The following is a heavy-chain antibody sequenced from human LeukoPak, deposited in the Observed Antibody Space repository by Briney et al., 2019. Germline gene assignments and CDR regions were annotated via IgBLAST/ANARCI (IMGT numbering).Heavy chain of an antibody. D-gene: IGHD2-21*02. Sequence: GGSLRLSCAASGFTFSSYTMNWVRQAPGKGLEWVSSIAGSSGYISYADSVKGRFTISRDNAKKSLYLQMTSLTAEDTAVYYCAGDRGAYCGGDCYLGFDYWGRGTLVTVSS. CDR1: GFTFSSYT. J-gene: IGHJ4*01. V-gene: IGHV3-21*01. CDR3: AGDRGAYCGGDCYLGFDY. CDR2: IAGSSGYI.